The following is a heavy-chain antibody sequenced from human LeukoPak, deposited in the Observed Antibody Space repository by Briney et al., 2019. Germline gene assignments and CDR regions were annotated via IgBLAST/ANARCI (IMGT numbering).Heavy chain of an antibody. V-gene: IGHV3-11*04. CDR3: AKDSPFRTTGIVGAHLKSSYFDY. J-gene: IGHJ4*02. D-gene: IGHD1-26*01. CDR1: GFTFSDYY. CDR2: ISGSGSTI. Sequence: GGSLRLSCAASGFTFSDYYMSWIRQAPGKGLEWVSYISGSGSTIYYADSVKGRFTISRDNSKNTLYLQMNSLRAEDTAVYYCAKDSPFRTTGIVGAHLKSSYFDYWGQGTLVTVSS.